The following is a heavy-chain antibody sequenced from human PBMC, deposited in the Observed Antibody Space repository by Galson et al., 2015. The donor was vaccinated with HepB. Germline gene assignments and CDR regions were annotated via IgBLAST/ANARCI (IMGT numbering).Heavy chain of an antibody. Sequence: ETLSLTCTVSGGSISSYYWSWIRQSPGKGLEWIGYIYYSGSTNYNPSLKSRVTISVDTSKNQFSLKLRSVTAADTAVYYCARHLAVGHPYFDYWGQGRMVTVSS. CDR2: IYYSGST. CDR3: ARHLAVGHPYFDY. J-gene: IGHJ4*02. D-gene: IGHD6-19*01. V-gene: IGHV4-59*01. CDR1: GGSISSYY.